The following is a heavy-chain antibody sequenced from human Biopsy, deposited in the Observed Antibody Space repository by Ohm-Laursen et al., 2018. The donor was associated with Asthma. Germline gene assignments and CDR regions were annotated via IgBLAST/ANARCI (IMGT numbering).Heavy chain of an antibody. CDR3: ARGPELDV. Sequence: GTLSLTCGVYPGSFSGFFWTWIRQSPGKGLEWIGETNERGVTNNNPSLKSRVIISIDTYWNRVSLKLASVTAADTAVYYCARGPELDVWGQGTTVTVSS. CDR1: PGSFSGFF. V-gene: IGHV4-34*01. CDR2: TNERGVT. J-gene: IGHJ6*02.